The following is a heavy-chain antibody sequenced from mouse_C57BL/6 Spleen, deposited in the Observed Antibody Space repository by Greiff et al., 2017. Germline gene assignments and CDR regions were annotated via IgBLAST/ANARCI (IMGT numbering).Heavy chain of an antibody. J-gene: IGHJ2*01. V-gene: IGHV1-61*01. Sequence: VQLQQPGAELVRPGSSVKLSCKASGYTFTSYWMDWVKQRPGQGLEWIGNIYPSDSETHYNQQFKDKATLTVDKSSSTAYMQLSSLTSEDSAVYYCARKGFITTVVALPEGYFDYWGQGTTRTVSS. CDR1: GYTFTSYW. CDR2: IYPSDSET. CDR3: ARKGFITTVVALPEGYFDY. D-gene: IGHD1-1*01.